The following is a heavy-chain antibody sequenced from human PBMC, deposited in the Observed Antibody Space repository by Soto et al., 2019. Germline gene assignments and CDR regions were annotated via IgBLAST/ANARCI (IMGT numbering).Heavy chain of an antibody. D-gene: IGHD4-4*01. J-gene: IGHJ4*02. Sequence: SETLSLTCTVSGGSINSYCWSWIRQPPGKGLEWIAYIFDSGNANYNPSLKSRVTISVDTSKNRFSLKLTSVTAADTAVYYCARHRRTTVAKFYFDNWGQGALVTVSS. CDR2: IFDSGNA. CDR1: GGSINSYC. CDR3: ARHRRTTVAKFYFDN. V-gene: IGHV4-59*08.